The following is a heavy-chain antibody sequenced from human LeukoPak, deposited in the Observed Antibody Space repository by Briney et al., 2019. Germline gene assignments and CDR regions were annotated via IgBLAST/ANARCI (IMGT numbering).Heavy chain of an antibody. V-gene: IGHV1-18*04. CDR3: ARDYYDILTGYAQFDY. Sequence: ASVKVSCKASGYTFTGYYMHWVRQAPGQGLEWMGWISAYNGNTNYAQKLQGRVTMTTDTSTSTAYMELRSLRSDDTAVYYCARDYYDILTGYAQFDYWGQGTLVTVSS. CDR1: GYTFTGYY. CDR2: ISAYNGNT. J-gene: IGHJ4*02. D-gene: IGHD3-9*01.